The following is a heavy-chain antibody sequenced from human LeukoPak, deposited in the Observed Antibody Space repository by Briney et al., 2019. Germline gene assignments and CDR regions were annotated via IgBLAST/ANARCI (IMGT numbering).Heavy chain of an antibody. CDR2: INHSGST. CDR1: GGSFSGYY. D-gene: IGHD3-10*01. CDR3: ARRVGRWFGERAYYYNYMDV. Sequence: PSETLSLTCAVYGGSFSGYYWSWIRQPPGKGLEWIGEINHSGSTKYNPSLKSRVTISVDMSKNQFSLKLSSVTAADTAVYYCARRVGRWFGERAYYYNYMDVWGKGTTVTISS. V-gene: IGHV4-34*01. J-gene: IGHJ6*03.